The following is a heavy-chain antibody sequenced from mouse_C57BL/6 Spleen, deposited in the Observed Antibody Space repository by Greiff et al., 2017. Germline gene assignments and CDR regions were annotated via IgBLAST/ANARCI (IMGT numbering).Heavy chain of an antibody. D-gene: IGHD1-1*01. J-gene: IGHJ4*01. Sequence: VQLQQSGAELVRPGTSVKLSCKASGYTFTSYWMHWVKQRPGQGLEWSGVIDPSDSYTNYNQKFKGKATLTVDTSSSTAYMQLSSLTSEDSAVYYCARKGTTVSMDYWGQGTSVTVSS. V-gene: IGHV1-59*01. CDR2: IDPSDSYT. CDR1: GYTFTSYW. CDR3: ARKGTTVSMDY.